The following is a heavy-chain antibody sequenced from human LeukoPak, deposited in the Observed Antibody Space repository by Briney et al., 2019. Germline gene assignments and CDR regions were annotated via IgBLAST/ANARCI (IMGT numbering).Heavy chain of an antibody. CDR1: GFTFSSYA. V-gene: IGHV3-23*01. CDR2: ISGSGGST. D-gene: IGHD2-2*01. J-gene: IGHJ4*02. Sequence: GGSLRLSCAGSGFTFSSYAMSWVRQAPGKGLEWVSAISGSGGSTYYADSVKGRFTISRDNSKNTLYPQMNSLRAEDTAVYYCAKDRVAMIGYYFDFWGQGTLVTVSS. CDR3: AKDRVAMIGYYFDF.